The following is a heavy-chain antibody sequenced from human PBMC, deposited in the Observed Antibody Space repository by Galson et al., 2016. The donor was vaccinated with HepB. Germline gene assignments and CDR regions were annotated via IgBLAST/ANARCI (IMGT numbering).Heavy chain of an antibody. Sequence: SLRLSCAASGFSFSHAWMHWVRQAPGKGLEWVGRIKSKTDGGTTDYAAPGKGRFAISRDNSKATLYLQMNRLKTEDTGVYYCPVAASYDFWSGYYMLDPWGQGTLVTVSS. V-gene: IGHV3-15*07. CDR3: PVAASYDFWSGYYMLDP. CDR2: IKSKTDGGTT. J-gene: IGHJ5*02. D-gene: IGHD3-3*01. CDR1: GFSFSHAW.